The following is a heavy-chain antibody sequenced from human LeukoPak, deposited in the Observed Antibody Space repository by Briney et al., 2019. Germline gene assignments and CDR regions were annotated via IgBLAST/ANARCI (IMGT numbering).Heavy chain of an antibody. V-gene: IGHV3-7*01. CDR1: GFTFSSYW. CDR2: IKQDGSEK. Sequence: PGGSLRLSCAASGFTFSSYWMSWVRQAPGKGLEWVANIKQDGSEKYYVDSVKGRFTISRDNAKNSLYLQMNSLRAEDTAVYYCARVGTYSSSWYGSYYYMDVWGKGTTVTISS. D-gene: IGHD6-13*01. CDR3: ARVGTYSSSWYGSYYYMDV. J-gene: IGHJ6*03.